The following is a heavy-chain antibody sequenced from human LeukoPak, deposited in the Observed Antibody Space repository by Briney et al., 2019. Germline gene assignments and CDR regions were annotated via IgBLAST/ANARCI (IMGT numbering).Heavy chain of an antibody. CDR2: ISSSSSYI. J-gene: IGHJ4*02. CDR1: GFTFSSYS. D-gene: IGHD3-3*01. CDR3: TSDFRSGYSFDY. Sequence: GGSLRLSCAASGFTFSSYSMNWVRQAPGKGLEWVSSISSSSSYIYYADSVKGRFTISRDNAKNSLCLQMNSLRAEDTAVYYCTSDFRSGYSFDYWGQGTLVTVSS. V-gene: IGHV3-21*01.